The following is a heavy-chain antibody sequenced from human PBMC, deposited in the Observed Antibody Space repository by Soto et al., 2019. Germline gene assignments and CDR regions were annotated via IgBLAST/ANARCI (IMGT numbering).Heavy chain of an antibody. Sequence: GGSLRLSCAASGFTISGYWMHWVRQAPGKRLVWVSRINSDGSSTGYTDSVKGRFTISRDNAKNTLYLQMNSLRAEDTAVYYCARDPMSVRHMDVWGKGTTVTVSS. D-gene: IGHD3-22*01. CDR1: GFTISGYW. V-gene: IGHV3-74*01. CDR2: INSDGSST. CDR3: ARDPMSVRHMDV. J-gene: IGHJ6*03.